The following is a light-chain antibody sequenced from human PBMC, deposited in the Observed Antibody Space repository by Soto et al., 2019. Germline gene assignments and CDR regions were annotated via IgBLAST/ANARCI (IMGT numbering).Light chain of an antibody. V-gene: IGLV2-14*01. CDR2: DVS. CDR1: SSDVGGYNY. CDR3: ISYISSSTVV. Sequence: QSALTQPASVSGSPGQSITISCTGTSSDVGGYNYVSWYQQHPGKAPKLMIYDVSNRPSGVSNRFSGSKSGNTAYLTIFGLQSEDLADDYCISYISSSTVVFGGGTKLTVL. J-gene: IGLJ2*01.